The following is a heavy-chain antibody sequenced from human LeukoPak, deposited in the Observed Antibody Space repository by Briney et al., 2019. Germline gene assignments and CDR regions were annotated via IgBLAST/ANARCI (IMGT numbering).Heavy chain of an antibody. D-gene: IGHD3-22*01. CDR1: GFTFDDYA. Sequence: GGSLRLSCAASGFTFDDYAMHWVRQAPGKGLEWVSGISWNSGSIGYADSVKGRFTISRDNAKNSLYLQMNSLRAEDTALYYCAKDFRRCYDSSAVDYWGQGTLVTVSS. CDR3: AKDFRRCYDSSAVDY. CDR2: ISWNSGSI. J-gene: IGHJ4*02. V-gene: IGHV3-9*01.